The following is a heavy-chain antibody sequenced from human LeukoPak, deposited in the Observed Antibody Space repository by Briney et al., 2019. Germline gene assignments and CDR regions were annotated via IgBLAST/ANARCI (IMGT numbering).Heavy chain of an antibody. Sequence: ASVKVSCKASGYTFTSYYMHWVRRAPGQGLEWMGIINPSGGSTSYAQKFQGRVTMTRDMSTSTVYMELSSLRPEDTAVYCCAKDLRRVSSGYYGGGVDYWGQGTLVTVSS. CDR3: AKDLRRVSSGYYGGGVDY. V-gene: IGHV1-46*01. CDR1: GYTFTSYY. J-gene: IGHJ4*02. CDR2: INPSGGST. D-gene: IGHD6-19*01.